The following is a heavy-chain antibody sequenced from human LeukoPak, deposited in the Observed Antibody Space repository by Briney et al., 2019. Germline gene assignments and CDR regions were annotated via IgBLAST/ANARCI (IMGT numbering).Heavy chain of an antibody. CDR1: GYSISSGYY. CDR2: IYHSGGT. V-gene: IGHV4-38-2*01. D-gene: IGHD6-13*01. Sequence: SETLSLTCAVSGYSISSGYYWGWIRQPPGKGLEWIGSIYHSGGTYYNPSLKSRVTISVDTSKNQFSLKLSSVTAADTAVYYCARAIAAAGAGDYWGQGTLVTVSS. CDR3: ARAIAAAGAGDY. J-gene: IGHJ4*02.